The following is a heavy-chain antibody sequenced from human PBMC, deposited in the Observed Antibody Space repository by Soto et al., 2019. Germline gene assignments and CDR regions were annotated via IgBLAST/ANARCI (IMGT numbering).Heavy chain of an antibody. Sequence: QLQLQESGPGLVKPSETLSLTCAVSGGSVSSGGNYWGWIRQSPGKGLEWIGSVHDTGTTHYHPSLTTRVTISVDTSKNQFSLNVNPVTAADTAVYYCSRGLSSPTAAGVWGQGTLVTVSS. CDR1: GGSVSSGGNY. CDR2: VHDTGTT. V-gene: IGHV4-39*01. J-gene: IGHJ4*02. CDR3: SRGLSSPTAAGV. D-gene: IGHD6-6*01.